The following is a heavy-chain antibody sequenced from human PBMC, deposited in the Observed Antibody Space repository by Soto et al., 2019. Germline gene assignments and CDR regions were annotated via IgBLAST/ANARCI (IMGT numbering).Heavy chain of an antibody. J-gene: IGHJ5*02. CDR2: ISGSGGST. CDR3: AKDGIVVVPAAIETFDP. Sequence: GGSLRLSCAASGFTFSSYAMSWVRQAPGKGLEWVSAISGSGGSTYYADSVKGRFTISSDNAKNTLYLQMNSLRAEDTAVYYCAKDGIVVVPAAIETFDPWGQGTLVTVSS. D-gene: IGHD2-2*02. CDR1: GFTFSSYA. V-gene: IGHV3-23*01.